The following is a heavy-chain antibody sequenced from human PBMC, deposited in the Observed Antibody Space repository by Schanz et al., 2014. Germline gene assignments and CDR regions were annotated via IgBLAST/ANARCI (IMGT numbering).Heavy chain of an antibody. CDR3: TKEDATALWYFEH. D-gene: IGHD6-13*01. Sequence: VQLVTSGGDLVQPGGSLRLSCEASDFTITSHGMHWIRQGPGKGLEWVAFIRSDGSLKYYADSVKGRFTISRDNSKNLVVLQMNSLRVDDTAVYYCTKEDATALWYFEHWGQGTLVTVSS. J-gene: IGHJ4*02. CDR2: IRSDGSLK. CDR1: DFTITSHG. V-gene: IGHV3-30*02.